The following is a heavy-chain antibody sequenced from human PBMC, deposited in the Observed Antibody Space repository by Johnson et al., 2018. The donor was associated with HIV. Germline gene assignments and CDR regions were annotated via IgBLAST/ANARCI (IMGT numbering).Heavy chain of an antibody. D-gene: IGHD3-10*01. CDR2: IKQDGSEK. V-gene: IGHV3-7*01. Sequence: VQLVESGGGVVQPGGSLRLSCAASGFTFDDYGMSWVRQVPGKGLEWVANIKQDGSEKYYVDSVKGRFTISRDNAKNSLYLQMNSLRAEDTAVYYYASGSPWVDAFDIWGQGTMVTVSS. CDR3: ASGSPWVDAFDI. CDR1: GFTFDDYG. J-gene: IGHJ3*02.